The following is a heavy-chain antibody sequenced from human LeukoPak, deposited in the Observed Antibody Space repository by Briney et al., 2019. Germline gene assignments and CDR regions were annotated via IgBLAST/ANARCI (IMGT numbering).Heavy chain of an antibody. CDR2: ISDNGLRT. CDR1: GIDFNVYE. CDR3: ARERRGYGYRTLDP. J-gene: IGHJ5*02. D-gene: IGHD5-12*01. V-gene: IGHV3-30*04. Sequence: PGRSLRLSCVASGIDFNVYEFHWVRQSPGKGLEWVALISDNGLRTEYAESLKGRFTVSRDNSKNTVDLQMNNLRVEDTAVYFCARERRGYGYRTLDPWGQGTLVTVSS.